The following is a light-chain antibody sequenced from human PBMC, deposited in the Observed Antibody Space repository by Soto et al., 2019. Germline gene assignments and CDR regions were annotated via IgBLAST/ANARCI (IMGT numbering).Light chain of an antibody. CDR2: GAS. CDR1: QSVSSN. CDR3: HQYGSSPRT. V-gene: IGKV3-20*01. J-gene: IGKJ1*01. Sequence: EIVMTQSPATLSVSPGESATPSCRASQSVSSNLAWYQQKPGQAPRLLIYGASTRATGIPDRFSGSGSGTDFTLTISRLEPEDFAVYYCHQYGSSPRTFGQGTKVDIK.